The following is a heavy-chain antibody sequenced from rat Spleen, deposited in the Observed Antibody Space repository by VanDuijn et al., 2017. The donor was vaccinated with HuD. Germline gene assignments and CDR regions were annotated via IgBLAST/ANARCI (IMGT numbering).Heavy chain of an antibody. CDR1: GFTFSNYY. V-gene: IGHV5S23*01. CDR3: TRASITIAATFLYYFDY. Sequence: EVQLVESGGGLVQPGRSLKLSCAASGFTFSNYYMAWVRQAPTKGLEWVASITNSGGSTYYRDSVKGRFTISRDNAKSTLYLQMDSLRSEDTATYYCTRASITIAATFLYYFDYWGQGVMVTVSS. J-gene: IGHJ2*01. D-gene: IGHD1-2*01. CDR2: ITNSGGST.